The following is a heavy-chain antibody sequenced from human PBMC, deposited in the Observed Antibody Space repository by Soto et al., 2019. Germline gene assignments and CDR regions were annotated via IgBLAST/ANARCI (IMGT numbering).Heavy chain of an antibody. J-gene: IGHJ6*02. V-gene: IGHV4-30-4*01. CDR2: IYYSEST. D-gene: IGHD6-13*01. CDR3: ARALTTRRSWYTPPSYYYYYGMDV. CDR1: GGSISSGDYY. Sequence: SEALSLTCTDSGGSISSGDYYWIWIRQPPGKGLEWIGYIYYSESTYYNPSLKSRVTISVDTSKNQFSLKLSSVTAADTAVYYCARALTTRRSWYTPPSYYYYYGMDVWGQGTTVPVS.